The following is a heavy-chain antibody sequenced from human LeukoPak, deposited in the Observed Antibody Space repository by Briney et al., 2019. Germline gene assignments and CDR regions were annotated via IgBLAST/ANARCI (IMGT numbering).Heavy chain of an antibody. CDR1: GYTFTSYG. V-gene: IGHV1-18*01. Sequence: PGASVKVSCKASGYTFTSYGISWVRQAPGQGLEWMGWISAYNGNTNYAQKLQGRVTMTTDTSTSTAYMELRSLRSDDTAVYYCARDRTGSSSWYVPHPDDAFDIWGQGTMVTVSS. CDR2: ISAYNGNT. CDR3: ARDRTGSSSWYVPHPDDAFDI. J-gene: IGHJ3*02. D-gene: IGHD6-13*01.